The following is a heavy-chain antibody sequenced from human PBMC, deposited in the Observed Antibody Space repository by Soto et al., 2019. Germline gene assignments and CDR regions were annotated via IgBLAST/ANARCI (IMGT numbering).Heavy chain of an antibody. V-gene: IGHV1-18*01. J-gene: IGHJ4*02. Sequence: QVQLVQSGAEVREPGASVKVSCKTSGYTLSRYGITWVRQALGQGLEGMGWINGNIGHTIYAMNLEDRLTISTDTSTSTAYMELRSLKSDDTAVYYCARERKWEPLPYWGQGTLVTVSS. D-gene: IGHD1-26*01. CDR3: ARERKWEPLPY. CDR2: INGNIGHT. CDR1: GYTLSRYG.